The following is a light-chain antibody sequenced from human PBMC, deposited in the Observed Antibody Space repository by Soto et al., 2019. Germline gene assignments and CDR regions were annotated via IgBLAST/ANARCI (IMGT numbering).Light chain of an antibody. Sequence: IRVTQSPSSFSASTGDRVTITCRASQGISSYLAWYQQKPGKAPKLLIYAASSLQSGVPSRFSGSGSGTDFTLTISRLEPEDFAVYYCQQYDSSPWTFGQGTKVDI. CDR2: AAS. CDR3: QQYDSSPWT. V-gene: IGKV1-8*01. J-gene: IGKJ1*01. CDR1: QGISSY.